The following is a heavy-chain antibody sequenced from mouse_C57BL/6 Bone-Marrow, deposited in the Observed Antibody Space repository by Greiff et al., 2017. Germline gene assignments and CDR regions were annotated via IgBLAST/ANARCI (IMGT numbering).Heavy chain of an antibody. CDR2: IDPSDSYT. Sequence: QVQLQQPGAELVMPGASVKLSCKASGYTFTSYWMHWVKQRPGQGLEWIGEIDPSDSYTNYNQKFKGKSTLTVDKSSSTAYMQLSSLTSEDSAVYYCARGGYYLYYWGQGTTLTVSS. J-gene: IGHJ2*01. CDR3: ARGGYYLYY. V-gene: IGHV1-69*01. CDR1: GYTFTSYW. D-gene: IGHD3-1*01.